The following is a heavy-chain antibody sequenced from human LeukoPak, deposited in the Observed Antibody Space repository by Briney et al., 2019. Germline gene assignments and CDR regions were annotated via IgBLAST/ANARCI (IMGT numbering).Heavy chain of an antibody. CDR1: GFTFNSYG. Sequence: GGSLRLSCTASGFTFNSYGMHWVRQAPGKGLEWVAVIWFDGSNKYYADSVKGRLTISRDNSKSTLYLQMNSLRAEDTAVYYCAKAVAATGHYYFGMDVWGQGTTVTVSS. CDR3: AKAVAATGHYYFGMDV. CDR2: IWFDGSNK. J-gene: IGHJ6*02. V-gene: IGHV3-33*06. D-gene: IGHD6-19*01.